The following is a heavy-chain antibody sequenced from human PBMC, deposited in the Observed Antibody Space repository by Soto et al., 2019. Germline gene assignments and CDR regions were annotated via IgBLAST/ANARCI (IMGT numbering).Heavy chain of an antibody. CDR3: ARDHRWGYEYGDYGDS. V-gene: IGHV3-20*04. D-gene: IGHD4-17*01. J-gene: IGHJ5*01. CDR1: GFSLDEYG. Sequence: EVQLVESGGGVVRPGGSLRLACVVSGFSLDEYGMSWVRQAPRKGPEWVSGMHRNDNSTGYADSVKGRFTISRDDAKNSLYLQMNSLRAEDTAFYYCARDHRWGYEYGDYGDSWGHGTLVTVSS. CDR2: MHRNDNST.